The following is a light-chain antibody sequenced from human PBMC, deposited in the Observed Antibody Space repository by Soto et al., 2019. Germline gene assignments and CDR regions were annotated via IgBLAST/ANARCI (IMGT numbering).Light chain of an antibody. CDR3: KSYEGSNIYV. CDR1: SSDVGGYNY. Sequence: QCVLKKAASADGFPRHGRRIFCTRTSSDVGGYNYVSWYQQHPGKAPKLMIYEVNKRPSGVPDRFSGSKSGNTASLTVSGLQAEDEADYYCKSYEGSNIYVFGTGTKVTVL. CDR2: EVN. V-gene: IGLV2-8*01. J-gene: IGLJ1*01.